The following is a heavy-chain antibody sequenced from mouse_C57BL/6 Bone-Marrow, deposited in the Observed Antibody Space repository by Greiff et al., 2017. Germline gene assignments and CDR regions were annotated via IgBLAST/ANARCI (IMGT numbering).Heavy chain of an antibody. CDR2: INPNNGGT. CDR1: GYTFTDYY. V-gene: IGHV1-26*01. D-gene: IGHD1-1*01. CDR3: ARHYYGSSPMN. Sequence: EVQLQQSGPELVKPGASVKISCKASGYTFTDYYMNWVKQSHGKSLEWIGDINPNNGGTSYNQKVKGKATLTVDKSSSTAYMELRSLTSEDTAVYYCARHYYGSSPMNWGQGTTLTVSS. J-gene: IGHJ2*01.